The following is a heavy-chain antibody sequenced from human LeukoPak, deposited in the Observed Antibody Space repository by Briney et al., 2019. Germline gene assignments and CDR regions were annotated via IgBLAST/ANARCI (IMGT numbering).Heavy chain of an antibody. J-gene: IGHJ4*02. V-gene: IGHV4-39*01. Sequence: PSETLSLTCTVSGGSISSSSYYWGWIRQPPGKGLEWIGSIYYSGSTYYNPSLKSRVTISVDTSKNQFSLKLSSVTAADTAVYYCARRPSNDYWGQGTLVTVSS. CDR3: ARRPSNDY. CDR2: IYYSGST. CDR1: GGSISSSSYY.